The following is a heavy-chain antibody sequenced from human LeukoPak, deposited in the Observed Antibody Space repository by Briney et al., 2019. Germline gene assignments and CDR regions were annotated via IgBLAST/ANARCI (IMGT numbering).Heavy chain of an antibody. CDR2: IYYSGST. D-gene: IGHD2/OR15-2a*01. Sequence: PSEALSLTCTVSGCSISSYYRSWIRQPPGKGLEWVWYIYYSGSTNYNPSLKSRVTISVDKSKNQFYLKLSSVTAADTAVYYCARTDTSFYYYGMDVWGQGTTVTVSS. V-gene: IGHV4-59*01. CDR1: GCSISSYY. CDR3: ARTDTSFYYYGMDV. J-gene: IGHJ6*02.